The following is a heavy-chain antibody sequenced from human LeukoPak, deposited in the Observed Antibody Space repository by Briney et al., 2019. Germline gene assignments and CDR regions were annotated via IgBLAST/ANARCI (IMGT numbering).Heavy chain of an antibody. D-gene: IGHD6-6*01. V-gene: IGHV3-30*02. CDR1: GFTFSSYD. J-gene: IGHJ6*03. CDR3: AKVDLSSHMDA. Sequence: GGSLRLSCGASGFTFSSYDMHWVRQAPGKGLEWVACIRYDGSKKNYADSVKDRFTISSDNSKNTLHSKMKSLRGEDTAVYFCAKVDLSSHMDAWGKGTPVTVSS. CDR2: IRYDGSKK.